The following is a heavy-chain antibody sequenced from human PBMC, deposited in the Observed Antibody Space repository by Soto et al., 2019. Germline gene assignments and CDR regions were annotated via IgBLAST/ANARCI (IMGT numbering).Heavy chain of an antibody. CDR1: GYSFTSYW. CDR3: ARLPQSMVRGVTEGAFDI. Sequence: EVQLVQSGAEVKKPGESLKISCKGSGYSFTSYWIGWVRQMPGKGLEWMGIIYPGDSDTRYSPSFQGQVTISADKSISTAYLQWSSLKASDTAMYYCARLPQSMVRGVTEGAFDIWGQGTMVTVSS. D-gene: IGHD3-10*01. CDR2: IYPGDSDT. J-gene: IGHJ3*02. V-gene: IGHV5-51*03.